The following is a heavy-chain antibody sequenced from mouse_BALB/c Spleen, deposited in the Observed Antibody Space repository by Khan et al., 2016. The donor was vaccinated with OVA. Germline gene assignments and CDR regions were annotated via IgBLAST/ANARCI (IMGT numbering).Heavy chain of an antibody. V-gene: IGHV5-6*01. CDR2: ISSGGSYT. D-gene: IGHD1-1*02. Sequence: EVELVESGGDLVKPGGSLTLSCAASGFTFSSYGMSWVRQTPDKRLEWVATISSGGSYTYYPDSVKGRFIISRDNAKNTLYLQMSSLKSEDTAMYYCARHGEVGTGYWGQGTTLTVSS. CDR1: GFTFSSYG. J-gene: IGHJ2*01. CDR3: ARHGEVGTGY.